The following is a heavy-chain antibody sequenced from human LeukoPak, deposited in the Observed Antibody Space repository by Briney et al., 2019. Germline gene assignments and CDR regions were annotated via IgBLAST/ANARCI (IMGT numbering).Heavy chain of an antibody. Sequence: PGGSLRLSCAASGFTFSSYAMHWVRQAPGKGLEWVAVISYDGSNKYYADSVKGRFTISRGNSKNTLYLQMNSLRAEDTAVYYCAREYYDFWSGYYSYYYYYGMDVWGQGTTVTVSS. V-gene: IGHV3-30-3*01. D-gene: IGHD3-3*01. CDR1: GFTFSSYA. J-gene: IGHJ6*02. CDR2: ISYDGSNK. CDR3: AREYYDFWSGYYSYYYYYGMDV.